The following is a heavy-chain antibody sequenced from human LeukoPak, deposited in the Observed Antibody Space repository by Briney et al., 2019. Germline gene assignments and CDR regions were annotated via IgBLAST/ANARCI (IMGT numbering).Heavy chain of an antibody. D-gene: IGHD3-22*01. CDR3: AAYDSSGYSGKYFQH. Sequence: GRSLRLSCAASGFTFSSYGMHWVRQAPGKGLVWVSRINSDGSSTSYADSVKGRFTISRDNAKNTLYLQMNSLRAADTAVYYCAAYDSSGYSGKYFQHWGQGTLVTVSS. V-gene: IGHV3-74*01. CDR1: GFTFSSYG. J-gene: IGHJ1*01. CDR2: INSDGSST.